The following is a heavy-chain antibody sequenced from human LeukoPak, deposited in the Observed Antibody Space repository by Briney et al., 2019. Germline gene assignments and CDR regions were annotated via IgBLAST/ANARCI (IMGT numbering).Heavy chain of an antibody. Sequence: PGGSLRLSCVASGITLSNYGMSWVRQAPGKGLEWVAGISDSGGSTKYADSVKGRFTISRDNPKNTLYLQMNSLRAEDTAVYFCAKRGVVIRVILVGFHKEAYYFESWGQGALVTVSS. CDR1: GITLSNYG. D-gene: IGHD3-22*01. CDR3: AKRGVVIRVILVGFHKEAYYFES. J-gene: IGHJ4*02. CDR2: ISDSGGST. V-gene: IGHV3-23*01.